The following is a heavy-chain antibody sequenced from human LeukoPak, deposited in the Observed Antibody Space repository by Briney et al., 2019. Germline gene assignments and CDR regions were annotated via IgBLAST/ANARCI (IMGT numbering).Heavy chain of an antibody. CDR1: GGSISSYY. Sequence: PSETLSLTCTVSGGSISSYYWGWIRQPPGKGLEWIGSIYYSGSTYYNPSLKSRVTISVDTSKNQFSLKLSSVTAADTAVYYCARQGPAVAGTVVPHNWFDPWGQGTLVTVSS. V-gene: IGHV4-39*01. CDR2: IYYSGST. CDR3: ARQGPAVAGTVVPHNWFDP. J-gene: IGHJ5*02. D-gene: IGHD6-19*01.